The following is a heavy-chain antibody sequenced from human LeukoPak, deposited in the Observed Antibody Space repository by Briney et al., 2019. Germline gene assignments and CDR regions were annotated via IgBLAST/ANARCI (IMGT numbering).Heavy chain of an antibody. CDR2: INSDGSST. V-gene: IGHV3-74*01. D-gene: IGHD3-22*01. CDR1: GVTFSSYW. J-gene: IGHJ4*02. Sequence: GGSLRLSCAASGVTFSSYWMHWVRQVPGKGLVWVSRINSDGSSTSYADSVKGRFTISRDNVKNTLYLQMNSLRAEDTAVYYCARAYYYDSLDYWGQGTLVTVSS. CDR3: ARAYYYDSLDY.